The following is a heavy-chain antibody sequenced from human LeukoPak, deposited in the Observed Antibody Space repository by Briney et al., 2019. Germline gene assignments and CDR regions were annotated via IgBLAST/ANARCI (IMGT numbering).Heavy chain of an antibody. Sequence: ASVKVSCKASGYTFTGYYMHWVRQAPGQGLEWMGWINPNSGGTNYAQKFQGRVTMPRDTSISTAYMELSRLRSDDTAVYYCARDGGYDFWSGYSWFDPWGQGTLVTVSS. CDR1: GYTFTGYY. CDR2: INPNSGGT. CDR3: ARDGGYDFWSGYSWFDP. V-gene: IGHV1-2*02. J-gene: IGHJ5*02. D-gene: IGHD3-3*01.